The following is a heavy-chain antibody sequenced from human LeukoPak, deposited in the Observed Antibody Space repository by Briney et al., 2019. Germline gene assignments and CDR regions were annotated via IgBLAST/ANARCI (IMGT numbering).Heavy chain of an antibody. CDR2: INHSGST. D-gene: IGHD1-20*01. J-gene: IGHJ4*02. CDR1: GGSFSGYC. Sequence: SETLSLTCAVYGGSFSGYCWSWIRQPPGKGLEWIGEINHSGSTNYNPSLKSRVTISVDTSNNQFSLKLSSVTATDTAVYYCARGDGITGTQGRLDYWGQGTLVTVSS. V-gene: IGHV4-34*01. CDR3: ARGDGITGTQGRLDY.